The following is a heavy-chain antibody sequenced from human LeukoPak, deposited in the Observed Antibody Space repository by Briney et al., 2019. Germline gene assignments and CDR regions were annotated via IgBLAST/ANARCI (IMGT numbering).Heavy chain of an antibody. CDR2: IYYSGST. V-gene: IGHV4-30-4*07. D-gene: IGHD3-10*01. J-gene: IGHJ3*02. CDR3: ARTDGGFDI. Sequence: PSQTLSLTCAVSGGSISSGGYSWSWIRQPPGKGLEWIGYIYYSGSTNYNPSLKSRVTISVDTSKNQFSLKLSSVTAADTAVYYCARTDGGFDIWGQGTMVTVSS. CDR1: GGSISSGGYS.